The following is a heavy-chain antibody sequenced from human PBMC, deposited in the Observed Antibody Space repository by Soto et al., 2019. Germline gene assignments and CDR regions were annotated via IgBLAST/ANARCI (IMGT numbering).Heavy chain of an antibody. D-gene: IGHD6-19*01. V-gene: IGHV4-59*12. CDR1: GGSISSYY. CDR3: ARGSSDSGWYDY. J-gene: IGHJ4*02. Sequence: SETLSLTYTVSGGSISSYYWSWIRQPPGKGLEWIGYIYYSGSTNYNPSLKSRVTISVDTSKNQFSLRLSSVTAADTAVYYCARGSSDSGWYDYWGQGTLVTVSS. CDR2: IYYSGST.